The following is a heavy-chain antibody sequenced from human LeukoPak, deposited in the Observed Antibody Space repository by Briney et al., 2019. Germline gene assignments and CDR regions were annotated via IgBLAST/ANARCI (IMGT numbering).Heavy chain of an antibody. CDR1: GYTFTSYG. D-gene: IGHD2-2*01. CDR2: IIPIFGTA. J-gene: IGHJ6*02. Sequence: SVKVSCKASGYTFTSYGISWVRQAPGQGLEWMGGIIPIFGTANYAQKFQGRVTITADESTSTAYMELSSLRSEDTAVYYCARDRCSSTSCYVVGYYYYYGMDVWGQGTTVTVSS. V-gene: IGHV1-69*13. CDR3: ARDRCSSTSCYVVGYYYYYGMDV.